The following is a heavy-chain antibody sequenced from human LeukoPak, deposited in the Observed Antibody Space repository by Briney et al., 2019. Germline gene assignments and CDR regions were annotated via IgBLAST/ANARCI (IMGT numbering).Heavy chain of an antibody. J-gene: IGHJ4*02. CDR2: ISERGGSK. CDR1: GSSLRHYA. Sequence: GGALRLSRLVSGSSLRHYALTWVRPAPGKGLEGVSHISERGGSKTYADSVKGRFTISRDTSLNTLYLQMNNLRAEDTAVYFCAKRGVVIRGILVIGYHQEAYHYDFWGQGVLVTVSS. D-gene: IGHD3-10*01. V-gene: IGHV3-23*01. CDR3: AKRGVVIRGILVIGYHQEAYHYDF.